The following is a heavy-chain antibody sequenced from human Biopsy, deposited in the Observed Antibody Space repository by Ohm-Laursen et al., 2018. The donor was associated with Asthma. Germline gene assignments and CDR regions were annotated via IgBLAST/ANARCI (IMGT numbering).Heavy chain of an antibody. CDR1: GFSFRDYY. V-gene: IGHV3-11*01. CDR3: ERVFESSEWGPFYHFGLDV. J-gene: IGHJ6*02. D-gene: IGHD6-25*01. CDR2: ISSSGSTT. Sequence: SLRLSCTASGFSFRDYYMTWMRQAPGKGLEWVSSISSSGSTTYPAESVKGRFTISRDNAQKSLFLQMGSLRAEDTAIYYCERVFESSEWGPFYHFGLDVWGQGTTVAVSS.